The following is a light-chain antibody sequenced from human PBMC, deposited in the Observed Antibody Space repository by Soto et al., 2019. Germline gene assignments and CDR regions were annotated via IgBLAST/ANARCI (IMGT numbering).Light chain of an antibody. CDR3: MQSLQTPLT. J-gene: IGKJ4*01. CDR1: QSLLHSNGYTY. CDR2: LGF. Sequence: IVMTQSPRSLPVTPGEPASISCKSSQSLLHSNGYTYLDWYLQKPGQSPQLLIYLGFNRASGVPDRFSGSGSGADFTLKISSVEAEDVGVYYCMQSLQTPLTFGGGTKVEIK. V-gene: IGKV2-28*01.